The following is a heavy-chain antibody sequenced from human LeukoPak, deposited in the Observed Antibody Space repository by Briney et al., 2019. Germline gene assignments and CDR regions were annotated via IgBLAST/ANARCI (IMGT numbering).Heavy chain of an antibody. V-gene: IGHV4-61*02. CDR2: IYTSGST. CDR3: ARDREVGATGYYFDY. J-gene: IGHJ4*02. CDR1: GGSISSGSYY. D-gene: IGHD1-26*01. Sequence: SETLSLTCTVSGGSISSGSYYWSWIRQPAGKGLEWIGRIYTSGSTTYNSSLKSRVTISLDTSKNHFSLRLSSVTAADTAVYYCARDREVGATGYYFDYWGQGALVTASS.